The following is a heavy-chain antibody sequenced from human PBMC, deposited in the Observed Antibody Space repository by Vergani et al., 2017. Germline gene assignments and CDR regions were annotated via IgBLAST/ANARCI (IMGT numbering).Heavy chain of an antibody. CDR1: GFTFSSYA. Sequence: QVQLVESGGGVVQPGRSLRLSCAASGFTFSSYAMHWVRQAPGKGLEWVAVISYDGSNKYYADSVKGRFTISRDNSKKTLYMQMNSLRAEDTAVYYCARDSLAYCGGDCYSPYYYYGMDVWGQGTTVTVSS. CDR2: ISYDGSNK. V-gene: IGHV3-30*01. D-gene: IGHD2-21*02. J-gene: IGHJ6*02. CDR3: ARDSLAYCGGDCYSPYYYYGMDV.